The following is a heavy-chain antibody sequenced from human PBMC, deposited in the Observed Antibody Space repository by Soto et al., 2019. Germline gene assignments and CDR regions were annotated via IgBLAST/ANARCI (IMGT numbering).Heavy chain of an antibody. Sequence: GGSLRLSCAASGFTVSSNYMSWVRQAPGKGLEWVSVIYSGGSTYYADSVKGRFTISRDNSKNTRYLQMNSLRAEDTAVYYCAGSYYDFWSGYYTIYYYYGMDVWGQGTTVTVSS. J-gene: IGHJ6*02. V-gene: IGHV3-53*01. CDR1: GFTVSSNY. CDR3: AGSYYDFWSGYYTIYYYYGMDV. D-gene: IGHD3-3*01. CDR2: IYSGGST.